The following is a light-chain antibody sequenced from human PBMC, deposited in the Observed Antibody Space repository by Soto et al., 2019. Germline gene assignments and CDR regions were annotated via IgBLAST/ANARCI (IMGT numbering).Light chain of an antibody. CDR2: GAS. CDR3: QQYGSSLTWT. J-gene: IGKJ1*01. Sequence: EIVLTQSPGTLSLSPGERATLSCRASQSVSSSYLAWYQQKPGQSPRLLIYGASSRATGIPDRFSGSGSGTDFTLTISRLEPDDFAVYYCQQYGSSLTWTFGQGNKVEIK. V-gene: IGKV3-20*01. CDR1: QSVSSSY.